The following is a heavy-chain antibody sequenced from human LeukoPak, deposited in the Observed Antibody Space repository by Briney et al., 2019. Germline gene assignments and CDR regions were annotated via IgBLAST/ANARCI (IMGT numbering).Heavy chain of an antibody. V-gene: IGHV1-2*02. CDR1: GDTFTGYY. J-gene: IGHJ3*02. CDR3: ARDGVSGDAFDI. Sequence: ASVKVSCQTSGDTFTGYYMHWVRHAPGQGLEWMGWINPNSGGTIYAQKFQGRVTMTRDTSISTAYMELSRLRSDDTAVYYCARDGVSGDAFDIWGQGTMVTVSS. CDR2: INPNSGGT. D-gene: IGHD2-8*01.